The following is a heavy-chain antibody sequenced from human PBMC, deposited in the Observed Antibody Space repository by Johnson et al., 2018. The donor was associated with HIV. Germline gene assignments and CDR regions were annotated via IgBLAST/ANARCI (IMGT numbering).Heavy chain of an antibody. J-gene: IGHJ3*02. CDR3: ARDFHEAGSNAFDI. V-gene: IGHV3-66*01. CDR1: GFTFSSYA. Sequence: VQLVESGGGVVQPGRSLRLSCAASGFTFSSYAMHWVRQAPGKGLEWVSVIYSGGSTYYVDSVKGRFTISRDNSKNTLCLQTNSLRVEDTAVYYCARDFHEAGSNAFDIWGQGTMVTVSS. CDR2: IYSGGST. D-gene: IGHD2/OR15-2a*01.